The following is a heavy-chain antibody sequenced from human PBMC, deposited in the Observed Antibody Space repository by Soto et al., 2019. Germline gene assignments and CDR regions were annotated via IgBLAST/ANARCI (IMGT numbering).Heavy chain of an antibody. V-gene: IGHV5-51*01. D-gene: IGHD6-25*01. CDR1: GYNIISYW. CDR2: IYPGDSDT. J-gene: IGHJ3*02. Sequence: GVSMKISCKGSGYNIISYWIGWVSKKPGKGLEWMGIIYPGDSDTRYSPSFQGQVTISADKSISTAYLQWSSLKASDTAMYYCARQKRQRSDAFDIWGQGTMVTVSS. CDR3: ARQKRQRSDAFDI.